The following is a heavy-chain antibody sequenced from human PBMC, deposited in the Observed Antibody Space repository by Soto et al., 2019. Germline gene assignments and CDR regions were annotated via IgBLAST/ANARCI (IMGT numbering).Heavy chain of an antibody. Sequence: ASVKVSCKASGYTFTGYYMHWERQAPGQGLEWMGWINPNSGGTNYAQKFQGRVTMTRETSISTAYMELSRLRSDDTAVYYCARPSDCSGGSCYPLGYYGMDVWGQGTTVTVSS. CDR3: ARPSDCSGGSCYPLGYYGMDV. CDR1: GYTFTGYY. D-gene: IGHD2-15*01. V-gene: IGHV1-2*02. J-gene: IGHJ6*02. CDR2: INPNSGGT.